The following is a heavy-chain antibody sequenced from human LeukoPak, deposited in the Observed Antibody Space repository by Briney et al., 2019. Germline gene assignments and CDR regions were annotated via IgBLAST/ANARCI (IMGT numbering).Heavy chain of an antibody. Sequence: SETLSLTCTVSGGSISSYYWSWIRQPAGKGLEWIGHICTSGSTKYNPSLKSRVTMSAETSKNQFSLRLSSVTAADTAVYYCARDSWMIRGGNNYYHMDVWGKGTTVTVSS. CDR3: ARDSWMIRGGNNYYHMDV. V-gene: IGHV4-4*07. D-gene: IGHD3-10*01. CDR2: ICTSGST. J-gene: IGHJ6*03. CDR1: GGSISSYY.